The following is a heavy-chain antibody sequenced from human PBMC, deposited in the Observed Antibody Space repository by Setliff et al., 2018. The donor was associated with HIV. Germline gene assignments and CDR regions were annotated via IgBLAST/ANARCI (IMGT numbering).Heavy chain of an antibody. CDR3: AGSRGYFVQAD. D-gene: IGHD1-1*01. CDR1: GFTFSIYE. Sequence: GGSLRLSCAASGFTFSIYEMNWVRQAPGKGLEWVSYMTSSGSKIYYADSVKGRFSISRDNTKNLLYLEMNSLRAEDAAVYYCAGSRGYFVQADWGQGTLVTVAS. V-gene: IGHV3-48*03. CDR2: MTSSGSKI. J-gene: IGHJ4*02.